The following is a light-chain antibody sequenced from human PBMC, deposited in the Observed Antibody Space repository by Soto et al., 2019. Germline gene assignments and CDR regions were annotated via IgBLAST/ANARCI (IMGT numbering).Light chain of an antibody. J-gene: IGLJ1*01. V-gene: IGLV2-14*01. CDR1: SSDVGGYNY. CDR2: DVS. CDR3: CSYTTSNTRQIV. Sequence: QSVLTQPASVSGSPGQSITISCTGTSSDVGGYNYVSWYQQHPGKAPKFMIYDVSNRPSGVSNRFSGSKSGNTASLTISGLQAEDEADSYCCSYTTSNTRQIVFGTGTKLTVL.